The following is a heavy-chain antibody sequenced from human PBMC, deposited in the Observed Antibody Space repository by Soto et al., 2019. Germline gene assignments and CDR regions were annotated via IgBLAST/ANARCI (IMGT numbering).Heavy chain of an antibody. Sequence: GGSLRLSCAASGFTFSRYAMNWVRQAPGKGLEWISYINNKGDSIYYADSVKGRFSISRDNVKSSLFLQMDSLRAEDTAVYHCAKGGSGSTYSYLDFWGQGTLVTVSS. CDR3: AKGGSGSTYSYLDF. J-gene: IGHJ4*02. D-gene: IGHD3-10*01. CDR2: INNKGDSI. CDR1: GFTFSRYA. V-gene: IGHV3-48*01.